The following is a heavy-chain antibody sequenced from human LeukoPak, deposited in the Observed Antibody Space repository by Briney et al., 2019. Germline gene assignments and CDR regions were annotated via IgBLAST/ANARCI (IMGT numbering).Heavy chain of an antibody. CDR3: ASSISSSWARGFDP. D-gene: IGHD6-13*01. CDR2: IYYSGST. V-gene: IGHV4-39*01. CDR1: GGSISSSSYY. Sequence: SETLSLTCTVSGGSISSSSYYWGWIRQPPGKGLEWIGSIYYSGSTYYNPSLKSRVTISVDTSKNQFSLKLSSVTAADTAVYYCASSISSSWARGFDPWGQGTLVTVSS. J-gene: IGHJ5*02.